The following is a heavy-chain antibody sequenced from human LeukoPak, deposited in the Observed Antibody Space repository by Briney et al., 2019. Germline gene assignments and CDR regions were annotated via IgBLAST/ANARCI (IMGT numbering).Heavy chain of an antibody. Sequence: PGGSLRLSCAASGFTFSSYAMSWVRQAPGKGLEWVSAISGSGGSTYYADSVKGRFTISRDNSKNTLYLQMNSLRAEDTAVYYCAKDGRITIFGVVIRGGWFDPWGQGTLVTVSS. D-gene: IGHD3-3*01. CDR1: GFTFSSYA. V-gene: IGHV3-23*01. CDR2: ISGSGGST. CDR3: AKDGRITIFGVVIRGGWFDP. J-gene: IGHJ5*02.